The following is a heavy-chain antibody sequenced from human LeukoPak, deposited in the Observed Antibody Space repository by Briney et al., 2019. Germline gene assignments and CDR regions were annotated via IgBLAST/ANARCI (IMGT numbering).Heavy chain of an antibody. J-gene: IGHJ6*03. Sequence: PGGSLRLSCAASGFTFSSYWMSWVRQAPGKGLEWVANIKQDGSEKYYVDSVKGRFTISRDNAKNSLYLQMNSLRAEDTAVYYCARVACSGGSCYSYYYYYMDVWGKGTTVTVSS. D-gene: IGHD2-15*01. CDR1: GFTFSSYW. V-gene: IGHV3-7*01. CDR2: IKQDGSEK. CDR3: ARVACSGGSCYSYYYYYMDV.